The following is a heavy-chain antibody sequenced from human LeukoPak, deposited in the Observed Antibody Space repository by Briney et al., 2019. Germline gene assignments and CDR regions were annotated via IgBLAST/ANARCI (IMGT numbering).Heavy chain of an antibody. J-gene: IGHJ6*03. Sequence: SETLSLTCTVSGGSISSGSYYWSWIRQPAGKGLEWIGRIYTSGSTNHNPSLKSRVTISVDTSKNQFSLKLSSVTAADTAVYYCARDLSPYTAMVYYYYYYMDVWSKGTTVTVSS. D-gene: IGHD5-18*01. CDR2: IYTSGST. CDR3: ARDLSPYTAMVYYYYYYMDV. V-gene: IGHV4-61*02. CDR1: GGSISSGSYY.